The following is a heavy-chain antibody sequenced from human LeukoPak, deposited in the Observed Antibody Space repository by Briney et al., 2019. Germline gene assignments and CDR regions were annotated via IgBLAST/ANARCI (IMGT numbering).Heavy chain of an antibody. D-gene: IGHD1-1*01. V-gene: IGHV4-59*01. J-gene: IGHJ4*02. Sequence: PSETLSLTCTVSGGSISSYYWSWIRQPPGKGLEWIGYIYYSGSTNYSPSLKSRVTISVDTSKNQFSLKLSSVTAADTAVYYCARGLNDSWTGENYWGQGTLVTVSS. CDR3: ARGLNDSWTGENY. CDR2: IYYSGST. CDR1: GGSISSYY.